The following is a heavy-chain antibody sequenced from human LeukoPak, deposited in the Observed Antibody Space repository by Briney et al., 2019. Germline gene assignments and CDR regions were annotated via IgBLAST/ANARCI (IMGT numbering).Heavy chain of an antibody. Sequence: GGSLRLSCAVSGITLSNYGMSWVRQAPGKGLEWVAGVSDSGGSTNYADSVKGRFTISRDNAKNTLYLQMNSLRAEDTAVYFCAKQGVVIRAVIIVGFHKEAYYFDYWGQGALVTVSS. CDR1: GITLSNYG. CDR3: AKQGVVIRAVIIVGFHKEAYYFDY. CDR2: VSDSGGST. J-gene: IGHJ4*02. V-gene: IGHV3-23*01. D-gene: IGHD3-10*01.